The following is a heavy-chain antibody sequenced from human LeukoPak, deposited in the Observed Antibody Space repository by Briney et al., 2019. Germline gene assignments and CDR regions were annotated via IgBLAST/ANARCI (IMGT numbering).Heavy chain of an antibody. V-gene: IGHV1-46*01. Sequence: ASVKVSCKASGYTFTSYYMHWVRQAPGQGLEWMGIINPSGGSASYAQKFQGRVTMTRDMSTSTVYMELSSLRSEDTAVYYCARAPDYYDSSGYLFDYWGQGTLVTVSS. J-gene: IGHJ4*02. CDR3: ARAPDYYDSSGYLFDY. CDR2: INPSGGSA. CDR1: GYTFTSYY. D-gene: IGHD3-22*01.